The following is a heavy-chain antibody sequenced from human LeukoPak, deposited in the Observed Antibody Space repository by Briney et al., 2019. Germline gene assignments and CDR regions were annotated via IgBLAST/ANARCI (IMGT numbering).Heavy chain of an antibody. D-gene: IGHD3-10*01. J-gene: IGHJ6*03. Sequence: SETLSLTCTVSGDSISSTNYYWGWIRQPPGKGLEWIGYIYYSGSTNYNPSLKSRVTISVDTSKNQFSLKLSSVTAADTAVYYCARDSGYGSGSYYYYYYMDVWGKGTTVTISS. CDR3: ARDSGYGSGSYYYYYYMDV. V-gene: IGHV4-61*01. CDR2: IYYSGST. CDR1: GDSISSTNYY.